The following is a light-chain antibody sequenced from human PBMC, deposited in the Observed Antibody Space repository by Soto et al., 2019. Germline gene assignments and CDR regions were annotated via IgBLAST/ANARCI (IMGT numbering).Light chain of an antibody. CDR2: ATS. CDR1: QAVSIY. Sequence: AIRMTQSPSSLSASTGDRVTITCRASQAVSIYLAWYQQKPGKAPKLLISATSTLQTGVPSRFSGSGSATDFTLTISSLQSEDFATYYCQQYYSYPLTFGPGTKVDVK. CDR3: QQYYSYPLT. J-gene: IGKJ3*01. V-gene: IGKV1-8*01.